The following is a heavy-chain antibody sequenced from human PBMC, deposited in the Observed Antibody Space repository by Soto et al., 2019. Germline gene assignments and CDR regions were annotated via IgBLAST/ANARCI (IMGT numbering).Heavy chain of an antibody. CDR1: GFTFTSSP. J-gene: IGHJ6*02. Sequence: QMQLVQSGPEVKKPGTSVKVSCKASGFTFTSSPVQWVRQARGQRLEWIGWIVVGSGNTNYAQKFQERVTITRDMSTSTAYMELSSLRSEDTAVYYCAAGPSSKEVPAAILFYYYYGMDVWGQGTTVTVSS. CDR3: AAGPSSKEVPAAILFYYYYGMDV. D-gene: IGHD2-2*02. V-gene: IGHV1-58*01. CDR2: IVVGSGNT.